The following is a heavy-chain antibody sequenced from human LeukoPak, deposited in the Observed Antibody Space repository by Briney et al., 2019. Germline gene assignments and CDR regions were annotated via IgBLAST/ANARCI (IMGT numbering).Heavy chain of an antibody. CDR3: ARALFLGDWFDP. CDR2: INSDGSST. Sequence: GGSLRLSCVASGFTFSSYGMSWVRQAPGKGLVWVSRINSDGSSTSYADSVKGRFTISRDNAKSTLYLQMNSLRAEDTAVYYCARALFLGDWFDPWGQGTLVTVSS. V-gene: IGHV3-74*01. J-gene: IGHJ5*02. CDR1: GFTFSSYG. D-gene: IGHD3-16*01.